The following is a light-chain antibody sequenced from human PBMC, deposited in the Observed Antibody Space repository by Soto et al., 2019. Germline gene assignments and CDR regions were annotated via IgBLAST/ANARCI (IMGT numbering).Light chain of an antibody. Sequence: EVVLTQSPGTLSLSPGARATLSCRASQSVNGDHLAWYQQKGGQAPRLLIYGASTRATGVPERFSGSGFGEAFRLLLNRLEAGGFGMDLWPLFGGSTSGGNFRPGDHGEIK. CDR2: GAS. CDR3: PLFGGSTSGGN. J-gene: IGKJ3*01. CDR1: QSVNGDH. V-gene: IGKV3-20*01.